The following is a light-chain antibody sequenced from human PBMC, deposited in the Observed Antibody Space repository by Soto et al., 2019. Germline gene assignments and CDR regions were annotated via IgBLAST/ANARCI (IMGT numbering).Light chain of an antibody. CDR2: DAS. CDR1: QSISSW. V-gene: IGKV1-5*01. CDR3: QQYNSYLRG. Sequence: DIQMTQSPSTLSASVGDRVTITCRASQSISSWLAWYQQKPGKAPKLLIYDASSLESGVPSRFSGSGSGTEFTLTIRSLQPDDFATYYCQQYNSYLRGFGHGTKVDIK. J-gene: IGKJ3*01.